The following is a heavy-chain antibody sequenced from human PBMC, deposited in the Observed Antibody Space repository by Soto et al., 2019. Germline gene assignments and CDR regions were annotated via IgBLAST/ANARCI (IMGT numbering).Heavy chain of an antibody. D-gene: IGHD2-21*01. CDR1: VLSFIGYY. CDR2: INHSGST. V-gene: IGHV4-34*01. J-gene: IGHJ6*02. CDR3: ARLKSISYYYGMDV. Sequence: PSETLSLTCAFYVLSFIGYYCSLILQPPGKGLEWIGEINHSGSTNYNPSLKSRVTISVDTSKNQLSLKLSSVTAADTAVYYCARLKSISYYYGMDVWGQGNTVTVSS.